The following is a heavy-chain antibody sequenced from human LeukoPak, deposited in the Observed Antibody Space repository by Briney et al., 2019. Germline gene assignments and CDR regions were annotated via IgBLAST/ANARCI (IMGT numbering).Heavy chain of an antibody. Sequence: SQTLSLTCAISGDSVSSNSAAWNWIRQSPSRGLEWLGRTFYRSKWYNDYAVSVKSRITINPDTSKNQFSLKLSSVTAADTAVYYCARDGGYYYAFDIWGQGTMVTVSS. J-gene: IGHJ3*02. CDR1: GDSVSSNSAA. CDR2: TFYRSKWYN. V-gene: IGHV6-1*01. CDR3: ARDGGYYYAFDI. D-gene: IGHD3-16*01.